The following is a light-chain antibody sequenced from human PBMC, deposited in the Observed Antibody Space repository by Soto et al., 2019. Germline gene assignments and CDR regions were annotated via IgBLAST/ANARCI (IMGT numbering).Light chain of an antibody. V-gene: IGKV3-15*01. Sequence: EILMTQSPATLSVSPGERATLSCRASQSVRSNLAWYQQKPGQAPRLLIFGATTRATGMPARFSGSGSGTEFTLTISSLQSEDFALYYCQQSNNWPPLTFGGGTKVDIK. CDR3: QQSNNWPPLT. CDR1: QSVRSN. J-gene: IGKJ4*01. CDR2: GAT.